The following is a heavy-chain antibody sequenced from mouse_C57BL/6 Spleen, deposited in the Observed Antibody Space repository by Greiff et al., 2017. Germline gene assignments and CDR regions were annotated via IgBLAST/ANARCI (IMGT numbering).Heavy chain of an antibody. CDR1: GFNIKDDY. J-gene: IGHJ4*01. V-gene: IGHV14-4*01. CDR3: TTPTTVVAHYYAMDY. D-gene: IGHD1-1*01. CDR2: IVPENGDT. Sequence: VQLQQSGAELVRPGASVKLSCTASGFNIKDDYMHWVKQRPEQGLEWIGWIVPENGDTEYASKFQGKATITADTSSNTAYLQRSSLTSEDTAVYYSTTPTTVVAHYYAMDYWGQGTSGTVSS.